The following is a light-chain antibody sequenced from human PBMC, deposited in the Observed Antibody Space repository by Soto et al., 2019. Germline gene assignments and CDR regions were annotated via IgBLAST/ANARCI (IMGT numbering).Light chain of an antibody. CDR1: QSVSSSY. Sequence: IVLRHSPGTLSLSPWERATLSCRASQSVSSSYLAWYQQKPGQAPRLLIYGASSRATGIPDRFSGSGSGTDFTLTISRLEPEDFAVYYCQQYGSSRWTFGQGTKVDIK. V-gene: IGKV3-20*01. J-gene: IGKJ1*01. CDR2: GAS. CDR3: QQYGSSRWT.